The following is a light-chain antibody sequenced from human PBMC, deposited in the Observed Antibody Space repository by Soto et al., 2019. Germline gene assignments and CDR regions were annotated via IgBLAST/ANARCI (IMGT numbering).Light chain of an antibody. CDR1: QNINSY. J-gene: IGKJ3*01. Sequence: EIVLTQSPATLSLSPGERATLSCRASQNINSYLAWYQQKPGKAPRLLIYATSNRATGIPARFSGSGSGTDFTLSISSLEPEDFAVYYCQQRSSWPFTFGPGTKVDI. V-gene: IGKV3-11*01. CDR2: ATS. CDR3: QQRSSWPFT.